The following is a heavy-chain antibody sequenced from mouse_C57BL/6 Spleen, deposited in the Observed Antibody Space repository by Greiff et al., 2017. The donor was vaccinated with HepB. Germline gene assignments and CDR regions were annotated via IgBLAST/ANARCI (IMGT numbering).Heavy chain of an antibody. D-gene: IGHD1-1*01. CDR2: INPSTGGT. CDR1: GYSFTGYY. J-gene: IGHJ3*01. V-gene: IGHV1-42*01. CDR3: ARDDYYGSSPWFAY. Sequence: EVQLQQSGPELVKPGASVKISCKASGYSFTGYYMNWVKQSPEKSLEWIGEINPSTGGTTYNQKFKAKATLTVDKSSSTAYMQLKSLTSEDSAVYYCARDDYYGSSPWFAYWGQGTLVTVSA.